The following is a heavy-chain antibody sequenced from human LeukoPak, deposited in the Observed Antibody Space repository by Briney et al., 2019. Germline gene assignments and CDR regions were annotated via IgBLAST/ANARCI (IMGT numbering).Heavy chain of an antibody. CDR3: GRDALVGYFTYYYMDV. Sequence: PSETLSLTCTVSGGSISSHYWTWIRQSPVKGLEWIGDISNSGSTSYNPSLKSRVTISIDTSKNQFSLKLSSVTAADTAVYYCGRDALVGYFTYYYMDVWGKGTTVTVSS. CDR1: GGSISSHY. V-gene: IGHV4-59*11. CDR2: ISNSGST. J-gene: IGHJ6*03. D-gene: IGHD2-15*01.